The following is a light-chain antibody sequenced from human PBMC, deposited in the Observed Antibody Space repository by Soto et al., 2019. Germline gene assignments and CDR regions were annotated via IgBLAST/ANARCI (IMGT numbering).Light chain of an antibody. J-gene: IGLJ1*01. CDR1: SSDVGNYNL. Sequence: QSVLTQPASVSGSPGQSITISCTGTSSDVGNYNLVSWYQQHPGKAPKLMIYEDFKRPSGVSNRFSGSKSGNTASLTISGLQAEDEADYYCSSYTSSSTYVFGTGTKVTVL. CDR2: EDF. CDR3: SSYTSSSTYV. V-gene: IGLV2-14*02.